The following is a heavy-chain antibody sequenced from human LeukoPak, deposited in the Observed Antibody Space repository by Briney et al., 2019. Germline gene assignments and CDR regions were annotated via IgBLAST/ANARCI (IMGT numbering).Heavy chain of an antibody. Sequence: PGGSLRLSCAASGFTLRSYDVSWVRQAPGKGLEWVAATSGSGVNSYYADSVRGRFTISRDNSQNTLYLQMDSLRAEDTALYYCAKEYSGYDFDYWGQGTPVTVSS. D-gene: IGHD5-12*01. J-gene: IGHJ4*02. CDR3: AKEYSGYDFDY. CDR1: GFTLRSYD. CDR2: TSGSGVNS. V-gene: IGHV3-23*01.